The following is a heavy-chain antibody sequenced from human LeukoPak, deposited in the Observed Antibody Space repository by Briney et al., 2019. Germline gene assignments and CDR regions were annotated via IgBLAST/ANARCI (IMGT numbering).Heavy chain of an antibody. J-gene: IGHJ3*02. CDR3: ARALVSSGAFDI. CDR2: IYSGGST. CDR1: GFTVSSNY. Sequence: GGSLRLSCAASGFTVSSNYMSWVRQAPGKGLEWVSVIYSGGSTYYADSVKGRFTISRHNPKNTLYLQMNSLRAEDTAVYYCARALVSSGAFDIWGQGTMVTVSS. V-gene: IGHV3-53*04. D-gene: IGHD2-8*01.